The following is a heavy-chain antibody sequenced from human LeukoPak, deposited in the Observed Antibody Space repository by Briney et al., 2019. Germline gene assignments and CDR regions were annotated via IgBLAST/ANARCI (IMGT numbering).Heavy chain of an antibody. CDR1: GFTFSSYA. CDR3: ARDRWLVEPYFDH. D-gene: IGHD6-19*01. Sequence: GGSLRLSCAASGFTFSSYAMHWVRQGPGKGLERVAVISYDGSNKYYADSVKGRFTISRDNSKNTLYLQMNSLRAEDTAVYYCARDRWLVEPYFDHWGQGNLVTVSS. CDR2: ISYDGSNK. V-gene: IGHV3-30*04. J-gene: IGHJ4*02.